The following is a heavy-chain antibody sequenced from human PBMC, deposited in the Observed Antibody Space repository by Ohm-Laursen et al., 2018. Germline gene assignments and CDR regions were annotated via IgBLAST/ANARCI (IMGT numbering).Heavy chain of an antibody. CDR1: GGSISGYY. CDR2: IYYSGTT. V-gene: IGHV4-59*08. Sequence: TLSLTCTVSGGSISGYYWSWIRQPPGKGLEWIAYIYYSGTTSYNPSLKSRVPILLATPKNQFSQKVNSVTAADTAVYYCARFSSMMGADNGFDPWGQGTLVTVSS. J-gene: IGHJ5*02. CDR3: ARFSSMMGADNGFDP. D-gene: IGHD3-22*01.